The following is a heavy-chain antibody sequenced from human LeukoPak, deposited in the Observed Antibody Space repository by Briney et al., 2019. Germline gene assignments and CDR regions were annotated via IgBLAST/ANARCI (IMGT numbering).Heavy chain of an antibody. V-gene: IGHV4-38-2*02. D-gene: IGHD3-22*01. J-gene: IGHJ4*02. CDR2: IYHSGST. CDR1: GYSISSGYC. CDR3: ASDTGMYYYES. Sequence: NPSETLSLTCTVSGYSISSGYCWGWIRQPPGKGLEWIGSIYHSGSTYYNPSLKSRVTISVDTSKNQFSLKLSSVTAADTAVYYCASDTGMYYYESWGQGTLVTVSS.